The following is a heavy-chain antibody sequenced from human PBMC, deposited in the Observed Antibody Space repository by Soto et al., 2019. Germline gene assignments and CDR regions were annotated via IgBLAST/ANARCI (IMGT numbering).Heavy chain of an antibody. CDR3: ARASTGTAPLDY. J-gene: IGHJ4*02. CDR1: GGTFSSYA. V-gene: IGHV1-69*01. Sequence: QVQLVQSGAEVKKPGSSVKVSCKASGGTFSSYAISWVLQAPGQGLEWMGGIIPIFGTANYAQKFQGRVTITADESTSTAYMALSSLRSEYTAVYYCARASTGTAPLDYWGQGTLVTVSS. CDR2: IIPIFGTA. D-gene: IGHD1-1*01.